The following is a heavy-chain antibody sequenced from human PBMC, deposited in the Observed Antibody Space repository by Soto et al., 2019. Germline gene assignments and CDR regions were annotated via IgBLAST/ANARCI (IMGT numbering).Heavy chain of an antibody. V-gene: IGHV1-69*01. CDR3: ASPYYYGSGSCYGATTGYGMDV. J-gene: IGHJ6*02. D-gene: IGHD3-10*01. Sequence: QVQLVQSGAEVKKPGSSVKVSCKASGGTFSSYAISWVRQAPGQGLEWMGGLIPNFGTANYAQKFQGSVTITANESTSTAYMELSSLRSEDTVVYYCASPYYYGSGSCYGATTGYGMDVWGQGTTVTVSS. CDR2: LIPNFGTA. CDR1: GGTFSSYA.